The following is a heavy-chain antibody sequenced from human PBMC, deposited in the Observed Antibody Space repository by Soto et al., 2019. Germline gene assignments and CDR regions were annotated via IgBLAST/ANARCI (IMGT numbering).Heavy chain of an antibody. V-gene: IGHV4-59*08. CDR1: GGSISSYY. CDR3: ARMDLDGDYPPNFDY. Sequence: SETLSLTCTVSGGSISSYYWSWIRQPPGKGLEWIGYIYYSGSTNYNPSLKSRVTISVDTSKNQFSLKLSSVTAADTAVYYCARMDLDGDYPPNFDYWGQGTLVTVSS. CDR2: IYYSGST. J-gene: IGHJ4*02. D-gene: IGHD4-17*01.